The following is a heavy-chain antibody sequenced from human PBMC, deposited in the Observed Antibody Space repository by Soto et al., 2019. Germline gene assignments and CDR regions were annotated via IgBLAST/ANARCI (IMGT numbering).Heavy chain of an antibody. CDR1: CGTFGSHF. Sequence: SVNVSFKACCGTFGSHFIAALLQSPLQGLEGMGCFIAMLGTPTYAKKFRGRDTITADESRTSSYLELRSLRSEDTGVYCCARGDMANFDYWGQRTVVTVSS. J-gene: IGHJ4*02. CDR2: FIAMLGTP. CDR3: ARGDMANFDY. V-gene: IGHV1-69*11. D-gene: IGHD3-9*01.